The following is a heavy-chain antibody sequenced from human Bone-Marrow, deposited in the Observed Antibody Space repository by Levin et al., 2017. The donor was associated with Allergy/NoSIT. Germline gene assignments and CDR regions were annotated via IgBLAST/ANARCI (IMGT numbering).Heavy chain of an antibody. Sequence: VASVKVSCKVSGYILTELSLHWVRQAPGKGLEWMGGFDPEDGEAIYAQEFQGRVSLSADTSTDTANMELSSLTSEDTAIYFCSIAAQCTGGVCDWAPFFDYWGQGTLVTVSS. D-gene: IGHD2-8*02. V-gene: IGHV1-24*01. J-gene: IGHJ4*02. CDR2: FDPEDGEA. CDR3: SIAAQCTGGVCDWAPFFDY. CDR1: GYILTELS.